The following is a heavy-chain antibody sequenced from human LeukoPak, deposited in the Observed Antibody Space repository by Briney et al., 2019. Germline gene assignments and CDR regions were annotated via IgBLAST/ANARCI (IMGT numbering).Heavy chain of an antibody. V-gene: IGHV1-46*01. CDR1: GYTFTSYY. D-gene: IGHD6-13*01. Sequence: ASVKVSCKASGYTFTSYYMHWVRQAPGQGLEWMGIINPSGGSTSYAQKFQGRVTMTRDTSTSTVYMELSSLRSEDTAVYYCAGGKQQLELYNWFDPWGQGTLVTVSS. CDR3: AGGKQQLELYNWFDP. J-gene: IGHJ5*02. CDR2: INPSGGST.